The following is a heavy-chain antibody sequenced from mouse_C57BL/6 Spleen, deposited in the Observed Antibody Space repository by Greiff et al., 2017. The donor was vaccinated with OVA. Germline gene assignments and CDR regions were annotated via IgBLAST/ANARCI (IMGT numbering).Heavy chain of an antibody. V-gene: IGHV1-4*01. D-gene: IGHD2-2*01. CDR3: ARGSYGYDGGYWYFDV. Sequence: QVQLQQSGAELARPGASVKMSCKASGYTFTSYTMHWVKQRPGQGLEWIGYINPSSGYTKYNQKFKDKATLTADKSSSTAYMQLSSLTSEDSAVYYCARGSYGYDGGYWYFDVWGTGTTVTVSS. CDR1: GYTFTSYT. J-gene: IGHJ1*03. CDR2: INPSSGYT.